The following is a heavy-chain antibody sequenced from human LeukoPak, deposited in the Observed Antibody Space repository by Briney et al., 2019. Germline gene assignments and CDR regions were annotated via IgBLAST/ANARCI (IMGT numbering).Heavy chain of an antibody. Sequence: PSETLSLTCAVYGGSFSGYYWSWIRQPPGKGLEWIGEINHSGSTNYNPSLKSRVTISVDTSKNQFSLKLSSVTAADTAVYYCARGGTYHPPLRFRFDPWGQGTLVTVSS. V-gene: IGHV4-34*01. D-gene: IGHD3-3*01. J-gene: IGHJ5*02. CDR1: GGSFSGYY. CDR2: INHSGST. CDR3: ARGGTYHPPLRFRFDP.